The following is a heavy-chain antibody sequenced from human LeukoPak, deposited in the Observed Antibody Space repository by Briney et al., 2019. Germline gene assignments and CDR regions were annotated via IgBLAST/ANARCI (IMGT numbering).Heavy chain of an antibody. CDR3: ARGLLWFGGVFSWFDP. CDR2: MNPNSGNT. J-gene: IGHJ5*02. D-gene: IGHD3-10*01. Sequence: GASVKVSCKASGYTFTSYDINWVRQATGQGLEWMGWMNPNSGNTGYAQKFQGRVTITRNTSISTAYMELSSLRSEDTAVYYCARGLLWFGGVFSWFDPWGQGTLVTVSS. CDR1: GYTFTSYD. V-gene: IGHV1-8*03.